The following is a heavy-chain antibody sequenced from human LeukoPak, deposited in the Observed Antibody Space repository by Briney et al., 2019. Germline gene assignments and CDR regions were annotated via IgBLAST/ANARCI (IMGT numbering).Heavy chain of an antibody. J-gene: IGHJ5*02. CDR2: IYYSGST. CDR1: GGSISSYY. D-gene: IGHD6-19*01. V-gene: IGHV4-59*01. Sequence: SETLSLTCTVSGGSISSYYWSWIRQPPGKGLEWIGYIYYSGSTNYNPSLKSRVTISVETSKNQFSLKLSSVTAADTDVYYCARGSSGWDTFDPWGQGALVTVCS. CDR3: ARGSSGWDTFDP.